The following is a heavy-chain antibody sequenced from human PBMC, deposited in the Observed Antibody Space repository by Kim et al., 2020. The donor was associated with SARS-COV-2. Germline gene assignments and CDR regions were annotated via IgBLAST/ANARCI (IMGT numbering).Heavy chain of an antibody. J-gene: IGHJ4*02. V-gene: IGHV3-66*01. CDR3: AGGTGSSYFEY. D-gene: IGHD6-13*01. Sequence: GGSLRLSCVGSGFSVTRNYISWVRQAPGKGLEWVSILYSGGGTYYADSVKGRFTISRDNSKNTVYLQMSSLRGEDTAVYYCAGGTGSSYFEYWGQGTLVTVSS. CDR2: LYSGGGT. CDR1: GFSVTRNY.